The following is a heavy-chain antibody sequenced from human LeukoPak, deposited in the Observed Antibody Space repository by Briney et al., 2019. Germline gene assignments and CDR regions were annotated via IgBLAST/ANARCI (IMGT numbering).Heavy chain of an antibody. J-gene: IGHJ4*02. D-gene: IGHD3-22*01. CDR2: IYYSGST. V-gene: IGHV4-31*03. Sequence: SQTLSLTCTVSGGSISSGGYYWSWIRQHPGKGLEWIGYIYYSGSTYYNPSLKSRVTMSVDTSKNQFSLKLSSVTAADTAVYYCARDAYYYDSSGYYIADYWGQGTLVTVSS. CDR3: ARDAYYYDSSGYYIADY. CDR1: GGSISSGGYY.